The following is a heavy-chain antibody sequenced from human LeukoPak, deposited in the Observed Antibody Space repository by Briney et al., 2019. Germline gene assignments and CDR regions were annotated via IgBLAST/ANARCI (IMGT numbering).Heavy chain of an antibody. D-gene: IGHD3-3*01. CDR1: GFTFSSYW. CDR2: IKQDGSEK. CDR3: ARDANFWSGYYRDYYYYMDV. V-gene: IGHV3-7*01. Sequence: PGGSLRLSCAASGFTFSSYWMSWVRQAPVKGLEWVANIKQDGSEKYYVDSVKGRFTISRDNAKNSLYLQMNSLRAEDTAVYYCARDANFWSGYYRDYYYYMDVWGKGTTVTVSS. J-gene: IGHJ6*03.